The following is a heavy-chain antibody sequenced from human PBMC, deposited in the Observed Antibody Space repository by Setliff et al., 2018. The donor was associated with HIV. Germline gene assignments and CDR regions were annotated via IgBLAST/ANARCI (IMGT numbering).Heavy chain of an antibody. V-gene: IGHV4-31*03. CDR2: IHHSGNA. CDR3: ARLRGSYDFSNWFDP. Sequence: PSETLSLTCTVSGGSITNNNYLWSWVRQHPEKGLEWIAYIHHSGNAYYTPSLQSRATISVDTSKNQFSLKLNSVTAADTAVYFCARLRGSYDFSNWFDPWGQGTQVTISS. D-gene: IGHD3-3*01. J-gene: IGHJ5*02. CDR1: GGSITNNNYL.